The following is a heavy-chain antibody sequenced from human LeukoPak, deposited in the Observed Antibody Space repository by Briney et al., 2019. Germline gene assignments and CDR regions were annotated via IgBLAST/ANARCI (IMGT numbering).Heavy chain of an antibody. Sequence: ASVKVSCKASGYTFTDHYMHWVRQAPGRGLEWLGWINPNSGGTNYAQKFQGRVTMTRDTSISTAYMELSRLRSDDTAVYYCARGSSGWYIAYWGQGTLVTVSS. D-gene: IGHD6-19*01. J-gene: IGHJ4*02. CDR3: ARGSSGWYIAY. CDR2: INPNSGGT. V-gene: IGHV1-2*02. CDR1: GYTFTDHY.